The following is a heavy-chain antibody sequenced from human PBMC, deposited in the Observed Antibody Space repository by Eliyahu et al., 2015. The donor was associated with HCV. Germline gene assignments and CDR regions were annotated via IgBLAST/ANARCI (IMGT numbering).Heavy chain of an antibody. J-gene: IGHJ3*02. CDR3: ARVGVSVPSAIGAFDI. CDR2: INPNSDGR. CDR1: GYTFSGHX. Sequence: QVQLVQSGAEVKQPGASVKVSCKASGYTFSGHXLXWVRQAPGQGLEWMGWINPNSDGRNYAQKFQGRVTMTRDTSISTVYMELSSLKSDDTAVYYCARVGVSVPSAIGAFDIWGQGTMVTVSS. D-gene: IGHD2-2*02. V-gene: IGHV1-2*02.